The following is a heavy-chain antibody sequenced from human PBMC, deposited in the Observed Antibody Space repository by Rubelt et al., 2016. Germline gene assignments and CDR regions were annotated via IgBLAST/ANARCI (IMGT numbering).Heavy chain of an antibody. D-gene: IGHD3-16*01. J-gene: IGHJ4*02. V-gene: IGHV3-48*02. CDR3: ARDINVGGALVHPNDY. CDR2: ISDSGSNT. CDR1: GFTFSNFA. Sequence: EVQLVESGGGLVQPGGSLRLSCAASGFTFSNFAMNWVRQAPGKGLEWVSAISDSGSNTYYADSVKGRFTISRDNAKNSLYLQMNSLRDEDTAVYYCARDINVGGALVHPNDYWGQGTLVTVSS.